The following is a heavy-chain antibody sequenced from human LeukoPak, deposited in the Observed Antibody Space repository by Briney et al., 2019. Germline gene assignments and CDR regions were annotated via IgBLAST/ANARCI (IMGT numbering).Heavy chain of an antibody. CDR2: IIPIFGTA. CDR1: GGTFSSYA. V-gene: IGHV1-69*05. Sequence: SVKVSCKASGGTFSSYAIGWVRQAPGQGLEWMGRIIPIFGTANYAQKFQGRVTITTDESTSTAYMELSSLRSEDTAVYYCARSTVIGPDPYYFDYWGQGTLVTVSS. CDR3: ARSTVIGPDPYYFDY. D-gene: IGHD4-17*01. J-gene: IGHJ4*02.